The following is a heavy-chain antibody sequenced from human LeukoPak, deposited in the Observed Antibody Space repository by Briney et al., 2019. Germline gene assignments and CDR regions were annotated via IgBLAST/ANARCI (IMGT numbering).Heavy chain of an antibody. J-gene: IGHJ4*02. CDR1: GGSISSYY. CDR3: ARVDYDSSGYPFDY. Sequence: SETLSLTCTVSGGSISSYYWSWIRQPAGKGLEWIGRIYTSGSTNYNPSLKGRVTMSVDTSKNQFSLKLSSVTAADTAVYYCARVDYDSSGYPFDYWGQGTLVTVSS. D-gene: IGHD3-22*01. V-gene: IGHV4-4*07. CDR2: IYTSGST.